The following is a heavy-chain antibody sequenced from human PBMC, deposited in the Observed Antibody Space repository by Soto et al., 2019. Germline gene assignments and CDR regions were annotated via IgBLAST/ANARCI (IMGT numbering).Heavy chain of an antibody. CDR2: MNPNSGGT. V-gene: IGHV1-2*02. Sequence: ASVKVSCKASGYTFTGYYMHWVRQAPGQGLEWMGWMNPNSGGTNDAQKFQGRVTMTRETSISTAYMELSRLRSDDTDVYYCASGDGYNSDYWGQGTMVTVSS. J-gene: IGHJ4*02. D-gene: IGHD5-12*01. CDR3: ASGDGYNSDY. CDR1: GYTFTGYY.